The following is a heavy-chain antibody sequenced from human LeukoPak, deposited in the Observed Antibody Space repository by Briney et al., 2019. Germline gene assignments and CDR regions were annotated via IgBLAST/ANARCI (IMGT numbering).Heavy chain of an antibody. CDR2: ISYDGSNK. J-gene: IGHJ4*02. D-gene: IGHD6-13*01. CDR3: ARDEYSSSSFALDY. V-gene: IGHV3-30*01. Sequence: PGGSPRLSCAASGFTFSNYVMLGVRQAPGKGLEWVAVISYDGSNKYYADSVKGRFTISRDNSKNTLYLQMNSLRAEDTAVYYCARDEYSSSSFALDYWGQGTLVTVSS. CDR1: GFTFSNYV.